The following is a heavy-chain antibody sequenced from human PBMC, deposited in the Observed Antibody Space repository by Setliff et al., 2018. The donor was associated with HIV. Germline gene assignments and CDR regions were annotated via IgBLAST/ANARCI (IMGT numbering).Heavy chain of an antibody. V-gene: IGHV4-39*07. J-gene: IGHJ4*01. CDR2: IYYSGST. Sequence: SETLSLTCTVSGGSISSSSYYWGWIRQPPGKGLEWIGSIYYSGSTYYNPSLKSRVTISVDTSKNQFSLKVNSVTAADTAVYYCARSPRIGVAGEFDYWGHGTLVTVSS. CDR1: GGSISSSSYY. CDR3: ARSPRIGVAGEFDY. D-gene: IGHD6-19*01.